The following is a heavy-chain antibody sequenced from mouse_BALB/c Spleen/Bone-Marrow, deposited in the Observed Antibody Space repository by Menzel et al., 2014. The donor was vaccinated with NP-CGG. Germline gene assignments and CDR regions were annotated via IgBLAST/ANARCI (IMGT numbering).Heavy chain of an antibody. Sequence: QVQLQQSGAELMKPGASVKISCKATGYTFSSYWIEWVKQRPGHGLEWIGEILPGSGSTNYNEKFKGKATFTADTSSNTAYMQLSSLTSEDSAVYYCAREDGNLVGFAYWGQGTLVTVSA. D-gene: IGHD2-1*01. CDR3: AREDGNLVGFAY. CDR1: GYTFSSYW. V-gene: IGHV1-9*01. CDR2: ILPGSGST. J-gene: IGHJ3*01.